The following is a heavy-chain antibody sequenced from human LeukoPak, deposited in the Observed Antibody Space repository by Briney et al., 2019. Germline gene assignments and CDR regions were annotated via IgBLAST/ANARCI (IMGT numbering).Heavy chain of an antibody. CDR3: ARLGFCSGGRCLNDY. Sequence: SETLSLTCTVSGGAISGYYWNWIRQPPGKGLEWIGHIHYSGSTNYNPSLRSRVTILVDTSKNQLSLELTSVPAADTAVYYCARLGFCSGGRCLNDYWGQGTLVTVSS. CDR1: GGAISGYY. J-gene: IGHJ4*02. D-gene: IGHD2-15*01. V-gene: IGHV4-59*12. CDR2: IHYSGST.